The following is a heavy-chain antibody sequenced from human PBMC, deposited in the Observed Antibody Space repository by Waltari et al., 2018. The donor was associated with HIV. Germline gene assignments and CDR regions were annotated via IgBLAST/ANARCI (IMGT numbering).Heavy chain of an antibody. J-gene: IGHJ4*02. CDR1: GCSISRGGYY. V-gene: IGHV4-31*03. CDR3: ASWVSYDSSGFDY. CDR2: IYYSGST. D-gene: IGHD3-22*01. Sequence: QLQLQESGPGRVKTSQTLSLTCPFSGCSISRGGYYWTWVRQHPVNGLEWIGYIYYSGSTYYNPSLKSRVTISVNTSKNQFSLKLSSVTAADTAVYYCASWVSYDSSGFDYWGQGTLVTVSS.